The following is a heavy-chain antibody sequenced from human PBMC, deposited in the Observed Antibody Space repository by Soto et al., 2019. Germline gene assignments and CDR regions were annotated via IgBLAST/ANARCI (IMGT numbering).Heavy chain of an antibody. V-gene: IGHV3-30-3*01. J-gene: IGHJ4*02. CDR2: MSYAGSNE. CDR1: GFTFSSNA. CDR3: ARDSILSGTTRPPPLDY. D-gene: IGHD4-17*01. Sequence: QVQLVESGGGVVQPGRSLRLSCAASGFTFSSNAMHWVRQAPGKGLEWVAVMSYAGSNEYYADSVKGRFTISRDNSRNTLYLQMNSLRAEDTAVYYCARDSILSGTTRPPPLDYWGQGTLVTVSS.